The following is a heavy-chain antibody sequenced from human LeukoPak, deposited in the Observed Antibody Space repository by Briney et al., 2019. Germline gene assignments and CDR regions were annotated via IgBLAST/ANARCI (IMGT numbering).Heavy chain of an antibody. D-gene: IGHD5-24*01. CDR3: ARRGYNNGAFDY. Sequence: ASVKVSCKASGGTFSSYAISWVRQAPGQGLEWMGRIIPILGIANYAQKFQGRVTITADKSTSTAYMELSSLRSEDTAVYYCARRGYNNGAFDYWGQGTLVSVSS. CDR1: GGTFSSYA. CDR2: IIPILGIA. V-gene: IGHV1-69*04. J-gene: IGHJ4*02.